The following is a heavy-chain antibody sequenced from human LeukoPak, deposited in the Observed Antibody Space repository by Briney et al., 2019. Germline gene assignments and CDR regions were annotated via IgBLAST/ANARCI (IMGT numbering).Heavy chain of an antibody. CDR1: GYTFTNHG. D-gene: IGHD2-2*02. V-gene: IGHV1-18*01. CDR2: ISTYRGHT. Sequence: ASVKVSCKTSGYTFTNHGITWVRQSPGQGLEWMGWISTYRGHTNYAQKLQGRVTMTTDTSTSTAYMELRSLRSDDTAVYYCGVPAAIWGQGTLVTVSS. CDR3: GVPAAI. J-gene: IGHJ4*02.